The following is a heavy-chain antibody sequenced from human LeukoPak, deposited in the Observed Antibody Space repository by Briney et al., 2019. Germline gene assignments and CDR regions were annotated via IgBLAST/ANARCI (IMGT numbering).Heavy chain of an antibody. CDR1: GFTLIYNW. CDR2: INSDGSST. V-gene: IGHV3-74*01. D-gene: IGHD5-18*01. CDR3: ARVRTNTYGFDY. Sequence: GGSLRLSCAVSGFTLIYNWMHCVRQAPGKGLVWVSHINSDGSSTSYADSVKGRFTISRDNAKNTLYLQMNSLRAEDTAVYYCARVRTNTYGFDYWGQGTLVTVSS. J-gene: IGHJ4*02.